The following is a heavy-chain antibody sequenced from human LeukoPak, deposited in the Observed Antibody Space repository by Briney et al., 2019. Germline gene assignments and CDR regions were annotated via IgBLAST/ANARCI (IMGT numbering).Heavy chain of an antibody. V-gene: IGHV3-49*04. CDR3: TRARLRWDIDY. D-gene: IGHD4-23*01. Sequence: GGSLRLSCAASGFTVSSNYMSWVRQAPGKGLEWVTFISSKAYGGTTEYAASVKGRFTISRDDSKSIAYLQMNSLKTEDTAVYYCTRARLRWDIDYWGQGTLVTVSS. J-gene: IGHJ4*02. CDR1: GFTVSSNY. CDR2: ISSKAYGGTT.